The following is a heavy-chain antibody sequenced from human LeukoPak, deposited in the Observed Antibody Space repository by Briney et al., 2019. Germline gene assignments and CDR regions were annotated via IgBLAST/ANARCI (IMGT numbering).Heavy chain of an antibody. V-gene: IGHV3-7*01. CDR3: ARGCYSSSFPPTDY. CDR2: INKDGSQK. J-gene: IGHJ4*02. D-gene: IGHD6-13*01. Sequence: GGSLRLSCAASGFTFSSYWMSWVRQAPGKGLEGGANINKDGSQKYYVDSVKGGFTISRDKAKNSLYMQMNRLREEDTGVYYCARGCYSSSFPPTDYWGQGTLVTVSS. CDR1: GFTFSSYW.